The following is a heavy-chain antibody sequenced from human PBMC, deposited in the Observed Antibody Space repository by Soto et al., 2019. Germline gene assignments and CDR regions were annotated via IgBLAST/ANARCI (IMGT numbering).Heavy chain of an antibody. V-gene: IGHV1-58*02. CDR2: IVVGSGNT. Sequence: EASVKVSCKASGFTFTSSAMQWVRQARGQRLEWIGWIVVGSGNTNYAQKFQERVTITRDMSTSTAYMELSSLRSEDTAVYYCAADPNPNWNYFYAFDIWGQGTMVTVSS. D-gene: IGHD1-7*01. J-gene: IGHJ3*02. CDR3: AADPNPNWNYFYAFDI. CDR1: GFTFTSSA.